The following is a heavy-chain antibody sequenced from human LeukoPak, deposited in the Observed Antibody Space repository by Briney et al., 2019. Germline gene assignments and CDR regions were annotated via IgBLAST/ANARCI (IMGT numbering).Heavy chain of an antibody. Sequence: GRSLRLPCAASGFTFSSYTIHWVRQAPGKGLEWVAVISYDGGNEYHADSVKGRFTISRDNSKNTLYVQMNSLRAEDTAVYYCARQRGLPYIDYWGQGTLVTVSS. D-gene: IGHD2-2*01. J-gene: IGHJ4*02. CDR1: GFTFSSYT. V-gene: IGHV3-30-3*01. CDR2: ISYDGGNE. CDR3: ARQRGLPYIDY.